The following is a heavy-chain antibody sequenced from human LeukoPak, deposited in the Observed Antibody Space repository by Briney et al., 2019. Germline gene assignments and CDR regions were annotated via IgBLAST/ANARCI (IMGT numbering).Heavy chain of an antibody. Sequence: GRSLRLSCAASGFTFSSYAMHWVRQAPGKGLEWVSSISSSSSYIYYADSVKGRFTISRDNAKNSLYLQMNSLRAEDTAVYYCARVYCTNGVCYYSDYWGQGTLVTVSS. V-gene: IGHV3-21*01. D-gene: IGHD2-8*01. J-gene: IGHJ4*02. CDR3: ARVYCTNGVCYYSDY. CDR1: GFTFSSYA. CDR2: ISSSSSYI.